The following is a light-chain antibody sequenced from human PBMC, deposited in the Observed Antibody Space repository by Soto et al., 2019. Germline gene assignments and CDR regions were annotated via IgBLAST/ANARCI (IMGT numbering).Light chain of an antibody. CDR3: GTWDTSLSYYV. V-gene: IGLV1-51*02. J-gene: IGLJ1*01. Sequence: QSVLTQPPSVSAAPGQTVTISCSGSSSNIGNNYVSWYQQVPGTAPKLLIYENDKRPSGIPDRFSGSKSGTSATLGITGLQTGDEADYYCGTWDTSLSYYVFGFGTKLTVL. CDR1: SSNIGNNY. CDR2: END.